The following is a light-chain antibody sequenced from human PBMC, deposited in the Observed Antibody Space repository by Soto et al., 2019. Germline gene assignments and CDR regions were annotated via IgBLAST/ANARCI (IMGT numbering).Light chain of an antibody. J-gene: IGKJ1*01. CDR2: GAS. CDR1: QSVSSSY. CDR3: QQYGSSRTWT. V-gene: IGKV3-20*01. Sequence: EIVLTQSPGTLSLSPGERDTLSCRASQSVSSSYLAWYQQKPGQAPRLLIYGASSRATGIPDRFSGSGSGTDFTLTISRLEPEDFAVYYCQQYGSSRTWTFGQGTKV.